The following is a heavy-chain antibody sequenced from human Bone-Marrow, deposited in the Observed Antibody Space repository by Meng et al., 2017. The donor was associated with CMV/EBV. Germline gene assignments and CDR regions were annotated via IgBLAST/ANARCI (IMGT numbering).Heavy chain of an antibody. CDR1: GGSIGSSSYY. CDR3: ARALPGGAVDY. V-gene: IGHV4-39*07. CDR2: IYYTGSV. J-gene: IGHJ4*02. Sequence: LRLSCTVSGGSIGSSSYYWGWIRQPPGKGLEWIGSIYYTGSVVYNPSLKSRLTISVDPSKTQFSLKLSSVTAADTAVYYCARALPGGAVDYWGQGTLVTVSS. D-gene: IGHD1-26*01.